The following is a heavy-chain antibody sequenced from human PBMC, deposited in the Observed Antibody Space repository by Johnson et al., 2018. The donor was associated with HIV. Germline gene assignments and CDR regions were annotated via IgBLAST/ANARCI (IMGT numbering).Heavy chain of an antibody. J-gene: IGHJ3*02. V-gene: IGHV3-74*01. Sequence: PGGSLRLSCAASGFTFSSYWMHWVRQAAGKGLICVSRINSDGSNTTYADSVKGRFTISRDNAKNTLYLQMNSLRTEDTAVYYCARATTYYYDSRQDAFDIWGQGTMVTVSS. CDR1: GFTFSSYW. CDR2: INSDGSNT. CDR3: ARATTYYYDSRQDAFDI. D-gene: IGHD3-22*01.